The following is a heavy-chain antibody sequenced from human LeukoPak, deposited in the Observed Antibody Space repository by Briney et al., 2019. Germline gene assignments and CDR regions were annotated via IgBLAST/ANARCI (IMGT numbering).Heavy chain of an antibody. CDR1: GGSISSYY. J-gene: IGHJ4*02. Sequence: SETLSLTCTVSGGSISSYYWSWIRQPAGKGLEWIGRIYTSGSTNYNPSLKSRVTMSVDTSKNQFSLKLSPVTAADTAVYYCARDRRIVGATTRYYFDYWGQGTLVTVSS. CDR2: IYTSGST. V-gene: IGHV4-4*07. D-gene: IGHD1-26*01. CDR3: ARDRRIVGATTRYYFDY.